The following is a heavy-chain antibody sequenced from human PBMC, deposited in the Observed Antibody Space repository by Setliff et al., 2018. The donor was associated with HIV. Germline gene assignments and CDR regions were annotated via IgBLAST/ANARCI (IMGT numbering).Heavy chain of an antibody. CDR1: GYSFTNYW. D-gene: IGHD3-22*01. CDR2: IYPGDSDT. Sequence: ESLKISCKGSGYSFTNYWIGWVRQMPGKGLEWMGIIYPGDSDTRYSPSFQGQVTISADKSISTAYLQWSSLKASDTVMYYCARLSGLYYYDSSSYWNPNSYYFDYWGQGTLVTVSS. V-gene: IGHV5-51*01. J-gene: IGHJ4*02. CDR3: ARLSGLYYYDSSSYWNPNSYYFDY.